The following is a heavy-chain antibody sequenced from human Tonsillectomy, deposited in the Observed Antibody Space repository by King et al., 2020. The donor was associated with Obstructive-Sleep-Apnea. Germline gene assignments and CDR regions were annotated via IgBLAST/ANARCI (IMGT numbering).Heavy chain of an antibody. CDR1: GFTVTTNY. Sequence: VQLVESGGGLVQPGGSLRLSFSASGFTVTTNYMTWVLQSPGKGLEWVSLSFSDTATYYADSVKGWYTFSRNNSENTLYLQMNSLRPEEPAVYYCARGWWRGDSWRGSYAFDIWGPGTMVTVSS. CDR3: ARGWWRGDSWRGSYAFDI. V-gene: IGHV3-53*04. D-gene: IGHD3-3*01. CDR2: SFSDTAT. J-gene: IGHJ3*02.